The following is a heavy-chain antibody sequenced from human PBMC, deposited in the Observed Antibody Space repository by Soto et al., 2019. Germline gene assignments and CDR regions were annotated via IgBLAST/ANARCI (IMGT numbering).Heavy chain of an antibody. Sequence: QVQLVQSGAEVKKPGASVKVSCKASGYTFTRSGISWVRQATGQGLEWMGWIRTYNGDTNYAQTFQGRVTMTTGTSTSTVYMDLRSLISDDTAVYYCARKGVAPYYYYGMDVWGQGTPVTVSS. CDR2: IRTYNGDT. CDR3: ARKGVAPYYYYGMDV. J-gene: IGHJ6*02. CDR1: GYTFTRSG. D-gene: IGHD5-12*01. V-gene: IGHV1-18*01.